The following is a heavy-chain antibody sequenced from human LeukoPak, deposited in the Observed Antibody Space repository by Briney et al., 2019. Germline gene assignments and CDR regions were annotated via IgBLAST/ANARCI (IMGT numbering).Heavy chain of an antibody. CDR1: GYIFTHYW. CDR3: ARHPGVAAAGYY. Sequence: HGESLKISCQVSGYIFTHYWIGWVRQMPGKGLESMGIIYPADSDTTYSPSFQGQVTISADKSISTAYLQWSSLKASDTAMYYCARHPGVAAAGYYWGQGTLVTVSS. V-gene: IGHV5-51*01. CDR2: IYPADSDT. J-gene: IGHJ4*02. D-gene: IGHD6-13*01.